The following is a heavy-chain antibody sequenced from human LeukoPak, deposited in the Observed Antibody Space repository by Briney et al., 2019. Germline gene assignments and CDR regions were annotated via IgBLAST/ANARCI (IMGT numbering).Heavy chain of an antibody. Sequence: GGSLRLSCAASGFTFSSYAMYWVRQAPGKGLEWVAVISYDGSDKFYADSVKGLFTISRDSSKNTLYLQMNSLRPEDTAVYYCARARPSMWIDYWGQGTLVTVSS. CDR3: ARARPSMWIDY. CDR1: GFTFSSYA. D-gene: IGHD5-12*01. CDR2: ISYDGSDK. V-gene: IGHV3-30*04. J-gene: IGHJ4*02.